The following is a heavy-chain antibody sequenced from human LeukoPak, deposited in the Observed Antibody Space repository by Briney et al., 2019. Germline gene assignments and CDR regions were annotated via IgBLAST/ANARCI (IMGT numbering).Heavy chain of an antibody. J-gene: IGHJ4*02. D-gene: IGHD4-17*01. V-gene: IGHV1-2*02. Sequence: ASVKISCKTSGYTFIGYYIHWVRQAPGQGLEWVGWNNPDRGGTNHGQKFQGRVPMTLDTSVQTAYLELASLRSDDTAVYFCARAGPYGDYLDYWGRGTLVTVSS. CDR2: NNPDRGGT. CDR1: GYTFIGYY. CDR3: ARAGPYGDYLDY.